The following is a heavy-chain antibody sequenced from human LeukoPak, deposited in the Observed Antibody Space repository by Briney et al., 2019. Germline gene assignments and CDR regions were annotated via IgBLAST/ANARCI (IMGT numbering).Heavy chain of an antibody. Sequence: ASVKVSCKASGYTFTGYYMHWVRQAPGQGLEWMGGINPNSGATNYAQKFQGRVTMTSDTSISTAYMELSRLRSDDTAVYYCAGVQYSGSAALDYWGQGALVTVSS. J-gene: IGHJ4*02. CDR1: GYTFTGYY. CDR2: INPNSGAT. D-gene: IGHD6-6*01. CDR3: AGVQYSGSAALDY. V-gene: IGHV1-2*02.